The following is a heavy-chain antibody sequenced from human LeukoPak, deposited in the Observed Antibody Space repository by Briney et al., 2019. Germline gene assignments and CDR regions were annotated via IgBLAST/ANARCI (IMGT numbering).Heavy chain of an antibody. CDR1: GFTFSTYA. D-gene: IGHD3-16*01. CDR2: ISVSGGST. V-gene: IGHV3-23*01. J-gene: IGHJ3*02. CDR3: AKGGSLDI. Sequence: PGGSLRLSCAASGFTFSTYALSWVRRAPGKGLVWVSGISVSGGSTYYEDSVKGRFSISRDNSKNTLYLEMNSLRGEDTALYFCAKGGSLDIWGQGTMVTVSS.